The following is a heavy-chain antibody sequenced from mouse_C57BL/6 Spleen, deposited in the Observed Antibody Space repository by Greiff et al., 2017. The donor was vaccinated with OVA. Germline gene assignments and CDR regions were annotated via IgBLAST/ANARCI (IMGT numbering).Heavy chain of an antibody. CDR1: GYTFTSYW. Sequence: QVQLQQSGAELVKPGASVKLSCKASGYTFTSYWMQWVKQRPGQGLEWIGEIDPSDSYTNYNQKFKGKATLTVDTSSSTAYMQLSSLTSEDSAVYYCARFPSYQYYFDYWGQGTTLTVSS. J-gene: IGHJ2*01. V-gene: IGHV1-50*01. CDR3: ARFPSYQYYFDY. CDR2: IDPSDSYT. D-gene: IGHD2-10*01.